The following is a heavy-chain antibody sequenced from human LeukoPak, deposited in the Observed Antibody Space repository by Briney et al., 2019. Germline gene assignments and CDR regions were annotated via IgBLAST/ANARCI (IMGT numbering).Heavy chain of an antibody. CDR2: INPNSGGT. J-gene: IGHJ4*02. CDR1: GYTFTGYY. CDR3: AREDSSGWSGFDY. V-gene: IGHV1-2*02. D-gene: IGHD6-19*01. Sequence: ASVKVSCKASGYTFTGYYMHWVRQAPGQGLEWMGWINPNSGGTNYAQKFQGRVTMTRDTSISTAYMELSRLRSDDTAVYYCAREDSSGWSGFDYWGQGTLVTVSS.